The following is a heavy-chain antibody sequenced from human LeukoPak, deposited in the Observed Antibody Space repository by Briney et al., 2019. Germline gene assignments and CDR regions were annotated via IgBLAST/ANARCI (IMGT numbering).Heavy chain of an antibody. Sequence: GESLKISCQGSGYSFNNYWIGWMRQMPGNGLEWMGIIHPGDSDIRYSPSFQGLVTISADMSISTAYLQWSSLKASDTAKYYCARQGGSGTFGAFNVWGQGTMVTVSP. CDR3: ARQGGSGTFGAFNV. CDR2: IHPGDSDI. V-gene: IGHV5-51*01. CDR1: GYSFNNYW. D-gene: IGHD3-10*01. J-gene: IGHJ3*01.